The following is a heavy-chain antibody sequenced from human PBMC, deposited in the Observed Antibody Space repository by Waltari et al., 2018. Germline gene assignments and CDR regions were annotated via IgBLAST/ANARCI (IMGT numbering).Heavy chain of an antibody. CDR2: IIPIFGTA. V-gene: IGHV1-69*05. CDR1: GGTFSSYA. CDR3: ARGEISKTTVIGVNYFDY. J-gene: IGHJ4*02. Sequence: QVQLVQSGAEVKKPGSSVKVSCKASGGTFSSYAISWVRQAPGQGLEWMGGIIPIFGTANYAQKFQGRVTITTDESTSTAYMELSSLRSEDTAVYYCARGEISKTTVIGVNYFDYWGQGTLVTVSS. D-gene: IGHD4-17*01.